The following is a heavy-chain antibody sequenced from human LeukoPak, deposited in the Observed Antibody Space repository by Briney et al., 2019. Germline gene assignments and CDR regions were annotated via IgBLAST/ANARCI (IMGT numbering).Heavy chain of an antibody. CDR3: ARQYSYDLPPPQYPLDY. CDR2: IYYSGST. D-gene: IGHD3/OR15-3a*01. V-gene: IGHV4-31*03. J-gene: IGHJ4*02. CDR1: GGSISSGGYY. Sequence: SETLSLTCTVSGGSISSGGYYWSWIRQHPGKGLEWIGYIYYSGSTYYNPSLKSRVTISVDTSKNQFSLRLTSVTAADTAVYYCARQYSYDLPPPQYPLDYWGQGALVTVSS.